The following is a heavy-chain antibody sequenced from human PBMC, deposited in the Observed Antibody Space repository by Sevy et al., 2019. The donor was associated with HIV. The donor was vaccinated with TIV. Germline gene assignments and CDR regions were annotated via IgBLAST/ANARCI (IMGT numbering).Heavy chain of an antibody. J-gene: IGHJ4*02. CDR3: AKGSYAAFNLFEY. D-gene: IGHD4-17*01. V-gene: IGHV3-23*01. Sequence: GGSLRLSCAASGFTFSSYAMSCVRQAPGRGLEWVSLIGDSDTATYYTDSVRGRFTISRDSSKNTLYLQMTSLRAGDTAVYYCAKGSYAAFNLFEYWGQGTLVTVSS. CDR2: IGDSDTAT. CDR1: GFTFSSYA.